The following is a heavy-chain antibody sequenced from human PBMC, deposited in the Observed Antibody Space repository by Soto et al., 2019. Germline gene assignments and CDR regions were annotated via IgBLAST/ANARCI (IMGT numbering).Heavy chain of an antibody. CDR2: INHSGST. CDR3: ARGEPTKDRLFDP. Sequence: QVQLQQWGAGLLKPSETLSLTCAVYGESFGTYYWSWIRQPPGKDLEWIGEINHSGSTKYNPSLTSRLTISLDTSTHQFSLQLSSVTAADTAVYYCARGEPTKDRLFDPWGQGTLVTVSS. CDR1: GESFGTYY. J-gene: IGHJ5*02. V-gene: IGHV4-34*01.